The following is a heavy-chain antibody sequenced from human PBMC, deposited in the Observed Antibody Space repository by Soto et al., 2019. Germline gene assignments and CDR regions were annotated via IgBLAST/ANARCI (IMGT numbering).Heavy chain of an antibody. D-gene: IGHD6-19*01. Sequence: PSETLSLTCTVSGGSISSGDYYWSWIRQPPGKGLEWIGYIYYSGSTYYNPSLKSRVTISVDTSKNQFSLKLSSVTAADTAAYYCARVSSGWPFDYWGQGALVTVSS. CDR2: IYYSGST. CDR3: ARVSSGWPFDY. CDR1: GGSISSGDYY. V-gene: IGHV4-30-4*01. J-gene: IGHJ4*02.